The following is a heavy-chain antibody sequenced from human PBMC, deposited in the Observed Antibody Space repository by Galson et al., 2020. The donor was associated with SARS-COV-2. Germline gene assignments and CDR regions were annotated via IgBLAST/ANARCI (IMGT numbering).Heavy chain of an antibody. CDR2: VYPSGTT. Sequence: SETLSLTCTVSGYSVSTTNNWGCVRQPPGRGLEWIGSVYPSGTTYYNPSLKSRVTISVDTSKNQFSLRLDSVTAADTSLYYCARQGVNMIVLVTVPGWYFDLWCRGTLVTVSS. D-gene: IGHD3-22*01. CDR1: GYSVSTTNN. J-gene: IGHJ2*01. V-gene: IGHV4-38-2*02. CDR3: ARQGVNMIVLVTVPGWYFDL.